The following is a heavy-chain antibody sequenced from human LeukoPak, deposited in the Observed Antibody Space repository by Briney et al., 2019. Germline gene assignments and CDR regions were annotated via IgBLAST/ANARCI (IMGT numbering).Heavy chain of an antibody. CDR1: GFTFSSYS. CDR3: ARDFQVWFGEAYGMDV. CDR2: ISSSSSYL. Sequence: PGGSLRLSCAASGFTFSSYSMNWVRQAPGKGLEWVSSISSSSSYLYYADSVKGRFTISRDNAKNSLYLQMNSLRAEDTAVYYCARDFQVWFGEAYGMDVWGKGTTVTVSS. J-gene: IGHJ6*04. V-gene: IGHV3-21*01. D-gene: IGHD3-10*01.